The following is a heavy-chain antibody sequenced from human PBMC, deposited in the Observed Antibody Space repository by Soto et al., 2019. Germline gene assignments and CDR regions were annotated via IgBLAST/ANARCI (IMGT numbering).Heavy chain of an antibody. J-gene: IGHJ4*02. V-gene: IGHV3-30-3*01. CDR1: GFDFRKYA. CDR2: TSDDGDIQ. CDR3: ARAVDAAMDPLDY. Sequence: QVLLVESGGGVAQPGRSLRLSCAASGFDFRKYAMHCVRQSPGKGPEWVAITSDDGDIQYYADSVKGRFTISRDNSKNTLYLQMTTLRSEDAAVYFCARAVDAAMDPLDYWGQGTLVTVSS. D-gene: IGHD5-18*01.